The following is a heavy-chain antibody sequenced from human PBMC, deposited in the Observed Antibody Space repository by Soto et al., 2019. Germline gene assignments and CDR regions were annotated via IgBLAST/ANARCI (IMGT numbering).Heavy chain of an antibody. V-gene: IGHV3-53*01. J-gene: IGHJ4*02. CDR1: GFTVSSNY. Sequence: EVQLVESGGGLIQPGGSLRLSCAASGFTVSSNYMSWVRQAPGKGLEWVSVIYSGGSTYYADSVKGRFTISRDNSKNTLYLPMNSLSAADTALYYCASDYGSGIFDYWGQGTLVTVSS. D-gene: IGHD3-10*01. CDR2: IYSGGST. CDR3: ASDYGSGIFDY.